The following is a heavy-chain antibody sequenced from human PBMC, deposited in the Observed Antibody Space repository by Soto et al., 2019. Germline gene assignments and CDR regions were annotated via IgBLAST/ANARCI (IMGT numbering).Heavy chain of an antibody. J-gene: IGHJ4*02. CDR1: GYTFTSYG. D-gene: IGHD5-18*01. CDR3: AREPLTRRGYSYGPGIDY. Sequence: QVQLVQSGAEVKKPGASVKVSCKASGYTFTSYGISWVRQAPGQGLEWMGWISAYNGNTNYAQKLQGRVTMTTDTATSTAYMELRSLRSDDTAVYYCAREPLTRRGYSYGPGIDYWGQGTLVTVSS. V-gene: IGHV1-18*01. CDR2: ISAYNGNT.